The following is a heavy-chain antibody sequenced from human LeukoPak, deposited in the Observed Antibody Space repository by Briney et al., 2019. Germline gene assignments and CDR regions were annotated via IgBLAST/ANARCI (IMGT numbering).Heavy chain of an antibody. V-gene: IGHV4-34*01. CDR2: INHSGST. CDR1: GGSFSGYY. J-gene: IGHJ4*02. CDR3: AGYCGGGSCADS. D-gene: IGHD2-15*01. Sequence: SETLSLTRAVYGGSFSGYYWSWIRQPPGKGLEWIGEINHSGSTNYNPSLKSRVTISVDTSKNQFSLKLSSVTAADTAVYYCAGYCGGGSCADSWGQGTLVTVSS.